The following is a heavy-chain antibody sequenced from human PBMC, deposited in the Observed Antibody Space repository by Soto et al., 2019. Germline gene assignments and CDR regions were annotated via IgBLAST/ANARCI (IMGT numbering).Heavy chain of an antibody. CDR2: ISYDGSNK. J-gene: IGHJ3*02. Sequence: QVQLVESGGGGVQPGRSLRLSCAASGLTFSSYGMHWVRQAPGKGLEWVAVISYDGSNKYYVDSVKGRFTISRDNSKNTLYLQMNSLRAEDTAVYYCATLTHCSSTSCLDAFDIWGQGTMVTVSS. CDR1: GLTFSSYG. V-gene: IGHV3-30*03. CDR3: ATLTHCSSTSCLDAFDI. D-gene: IGHD2-2*01.